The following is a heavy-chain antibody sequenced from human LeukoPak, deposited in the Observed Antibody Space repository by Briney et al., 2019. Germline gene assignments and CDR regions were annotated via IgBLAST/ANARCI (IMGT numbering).Heavy chain of an antibody. J-gene: IGHJ4*02. D-gene: IGHD3-22*01. CDR3: ARAGGEENYYDSSGYKFDY. V-gene: IGHV4-38-2*02. CDR1: GYSISTSYY. Sequence: PSETLSLTCTVSGYSISTSYYWGWIRQPPGKGLEWIGSIYHSGNTYYNPSLKSRVTISVDTSKNQFSLKLSSVTAADTAVYYCARAGGEENYYDSSGYKFDYWGQGTLVTVSS. CDR2: IYHSGNT.